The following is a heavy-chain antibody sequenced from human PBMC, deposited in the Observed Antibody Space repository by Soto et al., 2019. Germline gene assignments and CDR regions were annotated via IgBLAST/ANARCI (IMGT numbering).Heavy chain of an antibody. V-gene: IGHV3-30*15. J-gene: IGHJ2*01. CDR2: ISYDGSTK. Sequence: KGEERVAVISYDGSTKYYADSVKGRFTISRDNSKNTLYLQMSTLRAEDTAVYFFFFQAEDGIRDTVPVSAFLLNRSSDL. D-gene: IGHD2-15*01. CDR3: FFQAEDGIRDTVPVSAFLLNRSSDL.